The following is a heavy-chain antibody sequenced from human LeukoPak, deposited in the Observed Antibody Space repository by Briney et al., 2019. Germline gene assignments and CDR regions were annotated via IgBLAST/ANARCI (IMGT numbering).Heavy chain of an antibody. D-gene: IGHD2-2*01. V-gene: IGHV3-48*03. CDR3: ARLVSCSTSCYFGS. CDR2: ISSSGSTI. Sequence: GGSLRLSCAASGFTFSSYEMNWVRQAPGKGLEWVSYISSSGSTIYYADSVKGRFTISVDTSKNQFSLNLRSVTAADMAVYYCARLVSCSTSCYFGSWGQGTLVTVSS. J-gene: IGHJ5*02. CDR1: GFTFSSYE.